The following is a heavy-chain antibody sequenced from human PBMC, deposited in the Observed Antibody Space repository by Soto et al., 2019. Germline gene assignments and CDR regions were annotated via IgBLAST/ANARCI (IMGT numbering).Heavy chain of an antibody. Sequence: PXGSLRPSCSPSACTFSNYPMIWVRQAPGKGLEWVSLISATGGGTYYADSVKGRFTISRDNSHNTLYLQVHSLTAEDTAVYYCAKDRRAGGNSAFYFDFWGQGAQFTVSS. J-gene: IGHJ4*02. D-gene: IGHD3-16*01. CDR1: ACTFSNYP. V-gene: IGHV3-23*01. CDR2: ISATGGGT. CDR3: AKDRRAGGNSAFYFDF.